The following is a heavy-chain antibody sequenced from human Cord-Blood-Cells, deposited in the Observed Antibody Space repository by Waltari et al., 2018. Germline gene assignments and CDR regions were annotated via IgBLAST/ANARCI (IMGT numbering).Heavy chain of an antibody. V-gene: IGHV4-34*01. CDR3: ASNTRTQYYDILTGYAFDI. Sequence: QVQLQQWGAGLLKPSEPLSLTCAVYGGSFSGYYWSWIRKPPGKGLEWIGEINHSGSTNYNPSLKSRVTISVDTSKNQFSLKLSSVTAADTAVYYCASNTRTQYYDILTGYAFDIWGQGTMVTVSS. CDR2: INHSGST. CDR1: GGSFSGYY. D-gene: IGHD3-9*01. J-gene: IGHJ3*02.